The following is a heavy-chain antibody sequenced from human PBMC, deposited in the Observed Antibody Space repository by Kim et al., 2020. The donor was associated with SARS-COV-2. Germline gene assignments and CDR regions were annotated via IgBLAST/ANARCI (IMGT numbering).Heavy chain of an antibody. D-gene: IGHD3-16*01. J-gene: IGHJ5*02. CDR2: IYTSGST. Sequence: SETLSLTCTVSGGSISSGSYYWSWIRQPAGKGLEWIGRIYTSGSTNYNPSLKSRVTISVDTSKNQFSLKLSSVTAADTAVYYCAREPYLGWFDPWGQGTLVTVSS. CDR1: GGSISSGSYY. V-gene: IGHV4-61*02. CDR3: AREPYLGWFDP.